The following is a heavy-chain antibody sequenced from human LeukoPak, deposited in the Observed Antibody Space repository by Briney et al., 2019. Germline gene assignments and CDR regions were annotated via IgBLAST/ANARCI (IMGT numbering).Heavy chain of an antibody. CDR3: ARGANMDTAMVY. V-gene: IGHV1-8*01. Sequence: ASVTVSCKASVYTFTSYDINWVRQATGQGLEWMGWMNPNSGNTGYAQKFQGRVTMTRNTSISTAYMELSSLRSEDTAVYYCARGANMDTAMVYWGQGTPVTVSS. CDR1: VYTFTSYD. J-gene: IGHJ4*02. CDR2: MNPNSGNT. D-gene: IGHD5-18*01.